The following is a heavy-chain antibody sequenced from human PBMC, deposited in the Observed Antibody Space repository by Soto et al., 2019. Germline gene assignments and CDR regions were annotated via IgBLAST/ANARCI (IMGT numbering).Heavy chain of an antibody. D-gene: IGHD5-12*01. CDR1: GGTFSSYT. CDR2: VIPFLSIA. CDR3: ARDSTVYYSGFHS. Sequence: QVHLVQSGAEVKKPGSSVKVSCKTSGGTFSSYTISWVRQAPGQGLEWMGRVIPFLSIANYAQKFLGRVTIAADNSTSTASMELSSLRSEDTAVYYCARDSTVYYSGFHSWGQGTLVTVSS. J-gene: IGHJ5*02. V-gene: IGHV1-69*08.